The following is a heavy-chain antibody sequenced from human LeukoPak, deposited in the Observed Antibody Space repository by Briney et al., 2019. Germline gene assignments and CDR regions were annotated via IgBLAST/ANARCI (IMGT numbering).Heavy chain of an antibody. CDR1: GYSFTSYW. CDR3: ARLPYYYDSSGTQHLFDY. Sequence: GESLKISCKGSGYSFTSYWIAWVRQMPGKGLEWMGIIYPADSDTRYSPSFQGQVTISADKSISTAYLQWSSLKASDTAMYCCARLPYYYDSSGTQHLFDYWGQGTLVTVSS. D-gene: IGHD3-22*01. V-gene: IGHV5-51*01. J-gene: IGHJ4*02. CDR2: IYPADSDT.